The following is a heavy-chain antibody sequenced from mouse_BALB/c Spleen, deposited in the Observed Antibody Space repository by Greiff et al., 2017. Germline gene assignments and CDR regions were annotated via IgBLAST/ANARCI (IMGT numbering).Heavy chain of an antibody. Sequence: QVQLQQSGPEVVRPGFSVKISCKASGYTITDYYMHWVKQSPAQSLEWIGVISTYNGNTNYNPKFKGKATITADTSSNTAYMELASLTSEDTAIYYCARSVPCYYAMDYWGQGTLVTVS. CDR1: GYTITDYY. CDR3: ARSVPCYYAMDY. J-gene: IGHJ4*01. D-gene: IGHD5-1*01. CDR2: ISTYNGNT. V-gene: IGHV1-67*01.